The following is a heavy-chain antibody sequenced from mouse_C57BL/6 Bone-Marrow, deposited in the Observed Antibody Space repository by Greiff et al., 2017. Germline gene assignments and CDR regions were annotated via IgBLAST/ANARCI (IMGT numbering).Heavy chain of an antibody. Sequence: QVQLQQPGAELVKPGASVKLSCKASGYTFTSYWMHWVKQRPGQGLEWIGMIHPNSGSTNYNEKFKSKATLTVDKSSSTAYMQLSSLTSEDSAVYYCARKDSWFAYWGQGTLVTVSA. CDR3: ARKDSWFAY. CDR2: IHPNSGST. CDR1: GYTFTSYW. V-gene: IGHV1-64*01. D-gene: IGHD3-2*01. J-gene: IGHJ3*01.